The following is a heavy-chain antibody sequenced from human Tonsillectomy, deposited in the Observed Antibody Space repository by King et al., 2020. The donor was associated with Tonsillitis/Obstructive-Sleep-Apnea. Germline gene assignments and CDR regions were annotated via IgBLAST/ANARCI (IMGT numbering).Heavy chain of an antibody. CDR3: ARCRNLRRLVDYYYMDV. D-gene: IGHD1-26*01. J-gene: IGHJ6*03. Sequence: QLVQSGAEVKKPGESLKISCKGSGYSFTSYWIGWVRQMPGKGLEWMGIIYPGDSDTRYSPSFQGQVTISADKSISTAYLQWSSLKASDTAMYYCARCRNLRRLVDYYYMDVWGKGTTVTVSS. V-gene: IGHV5-51*01. CDR1: GYSFTSYW. CDR2: IYPGDSDT.